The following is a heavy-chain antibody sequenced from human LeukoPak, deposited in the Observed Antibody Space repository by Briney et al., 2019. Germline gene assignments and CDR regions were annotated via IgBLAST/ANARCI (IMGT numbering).Heavy chain of an antibody. V-gene: IGHV3-30*02. J-gene: IGHJ6*03. CDR1: GFAFSTYG. CDR2: IRYDAINK. Sequence: GGSLRLSCAASGFAFSTYGMHWVRQAPGKGLEWVAFIRYDAINKYYADSVKGRFTISRDNSRNTLYLQMNSLRAEDTALYYCAKDGDTVSGTYYFDMDVWGKGTTVTISS. D-gene: IGHD1-26*01. CDR3: AKDGDTVSGTYYFDMDV.